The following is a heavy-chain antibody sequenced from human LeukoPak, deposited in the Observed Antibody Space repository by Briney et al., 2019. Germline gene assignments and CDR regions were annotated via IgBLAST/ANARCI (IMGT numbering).Heavy chain of an antibody. Sequence: ASVKVSCKASGYTFPGYYMHWVRQAPGQGLEQMGWINPNSGGTNYAQKFQGWVTMTRDTSISTAYMELSRLRPDDTAVYYCARDPEIPGYSSGWYFDYWGQGTLVTVSS. CDR2: INPNSGGT. V-gene: IGHV1-2*04. J-gene: IGHJ4*02. CDR1: GYTFPGYY. D-gene: IGHD6-19*01. CDR3: ARDPEIPGYSSGWYFDY.